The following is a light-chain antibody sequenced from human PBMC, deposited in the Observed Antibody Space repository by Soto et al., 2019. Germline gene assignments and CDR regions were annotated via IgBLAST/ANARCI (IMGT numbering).Light chain of an antibody. CDR2: HGS. Sequence: EIVLTQSPGTLSLSPGERVTLSCRASQTISRNYLAWYQQKPGLAPRLIMYHGSRRAAGTPDRFSGSGSGTYFTLTISGLQPEDFATYYCQQSYSTPTFGQGTKVDIK. CDR1: QTISRNY. CDR3: QQSYSTPT. V-gene: IGKV3-20*01. J-gene: IGKJ1*01.